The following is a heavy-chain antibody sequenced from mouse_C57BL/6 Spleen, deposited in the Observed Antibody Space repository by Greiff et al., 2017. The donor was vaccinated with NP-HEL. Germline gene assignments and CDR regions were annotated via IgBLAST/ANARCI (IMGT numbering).Heavy chain of an antibody. CDR2: ISSGSSTI. CDR1: GFTFSDYG. CDR3: ARDAIYYDGSSDY. D-gene: IGHD1-1*01. V-gene: IGHV5-17*01. Sequence: DVQLVESGGGLVKPGGSLKLSCAASGFTFSDYGMHWVRQAPEKGLEWVAYISSGSSTIYYADTVKGRFTISRDNAKNTLFLQMTSLRSEDTAMYYCARDAIYYDGSSDYWGQGTTLTVSS. J-gene: IGHJ2*01.